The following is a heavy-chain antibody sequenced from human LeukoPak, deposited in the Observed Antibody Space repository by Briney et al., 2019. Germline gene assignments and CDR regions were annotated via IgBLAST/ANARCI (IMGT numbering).Heavy chain of an antibody. V-gene: IGHV4-59*01. J-gene: IGHJ4*02. CDR3: ARGGDGYNYPNFDY. D-gene: IGHD5-24*01. CDR1: GGSISSYD. CDR2: IYYSGST. Sequence: SETLSLTCTVSGGSISSYDWSWLRQPTGKGLEGFGYIYYSGSTNYNPSLKSRVTISVDTSKNQFSLKLSSVTAADTAVYYCARGGDGYNYPNFDYWGQGTLVTVSS.